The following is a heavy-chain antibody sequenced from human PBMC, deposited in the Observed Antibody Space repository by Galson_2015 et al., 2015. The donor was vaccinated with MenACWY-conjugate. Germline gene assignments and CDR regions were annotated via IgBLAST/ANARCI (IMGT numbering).Heavy chain of an antibody. V-gene: IGHV1-69*08. J-gene: IGHJ4*02. D-gene: IGHD2-15*01. CDR1: GGTFSTYT. CDR3: ATGHCSGGKCYSTSY. CDR2: IIPIAGAT. Sequence: SVKVSCKASGGTFSTYTITWVRQAPGLGLEWMGRIIPIAGATNYAQKFQGRVSITADKSTRTSYMELSGLRSEDTAIYYCATGHCSGGKCYSTSYWGQGTLVGVSS.